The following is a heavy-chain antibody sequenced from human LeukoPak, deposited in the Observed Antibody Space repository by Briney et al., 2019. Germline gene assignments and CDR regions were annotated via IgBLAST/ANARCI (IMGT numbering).Heavy chain of an antibody. CDR1: GFTFSSYW. D-gene: IGHD5-12*01. V-gene: IGHV3-7*01. CDR3: AVAKDGYFDC. CDR2: VRQDGSAT. J-gene: IGHJ4*02. Sequence: PGGSLRLSCAASGFTFSSYWMSWVRQAPGKGLEWVANVRQDGSATYYVDSVKGRLAISRDNAKNSLFLQMNSLRAEDTAVYYCAVAKDGYFDCRGQGTLVTVSS.